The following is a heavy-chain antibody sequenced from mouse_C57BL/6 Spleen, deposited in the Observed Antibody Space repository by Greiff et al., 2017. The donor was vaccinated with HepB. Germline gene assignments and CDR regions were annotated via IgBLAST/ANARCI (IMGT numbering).Heavy chain of an antibody. CDR1: GYTFTDYE. Sequence: VQLQQSGAELVRPGASVTLSCKASGYTFTDYEMHWVKQTPVHGLEWIGAIDPETGGTAYNQKFKGKAILTADKSSSTAYLELRSLTSEDSAVYYCTKGTAQVSDWLAYWGQGTLVTVSA. CDR3: TKGTAQVSDWLAY. CDR2: IDPETGGT. J-gene: IGHJ3*01. V-gene: IGHV1-15*01. D-gene: IGHD3-2*02.